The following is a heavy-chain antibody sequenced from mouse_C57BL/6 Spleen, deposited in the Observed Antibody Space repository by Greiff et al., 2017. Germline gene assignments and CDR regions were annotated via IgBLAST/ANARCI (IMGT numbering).Heavy chain of an antibody. V-gene: IGHV1-15*01. CDR1: GYTFTDYE. D-gene: IGHD1-1*01. CDR2: IDPETGGT. Sequence: VKLVESGAELVRPGASVTLSCKASGYTFTDYEMHWVKQTPVHGLEWIGAIDPETGGTAYNQKFKGKAILTADKSSSTAYMELRSLTSEDSAVYYCTRDGSRFAYWGQGTLVTVSA. J-gene: IGHJ3*01. CDR3: TRDGSRFAY.